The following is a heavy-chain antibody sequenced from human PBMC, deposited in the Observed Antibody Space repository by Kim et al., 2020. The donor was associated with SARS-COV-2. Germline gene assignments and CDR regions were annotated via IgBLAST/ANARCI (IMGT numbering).Heavy chain of an antibody. V-gene: IGHV1-3*01. J-gene: IGHJ4*02. D-gene: IGHD3-10*01. Sequence: KYSQKFQGRVTITRDTSAGTAYMELCSLRSEDTAVYYCARTYGSGSYYNLWGQGTLVTVSS. CDR3: ARTYGSGSYYNL.